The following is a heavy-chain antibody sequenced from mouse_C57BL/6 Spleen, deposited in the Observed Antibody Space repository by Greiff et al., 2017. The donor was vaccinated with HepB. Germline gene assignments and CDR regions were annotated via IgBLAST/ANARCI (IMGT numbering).Heavy chain of an antibody. CDR1: GYTFTSYW. V-gene: IGHV1-69*01. J-gene: IGHJ4*01. Sequence: QVQLQQPGAELVMPGASVKLSCKASGYTFTSYWMHWVKQRPGQGLEWIGEIDPSDSYTNYNQQFKGKSTLTVDKSSSTAYMQLSSLTSEDSAVYYCARKANWDAMDYWGQGTSVTVSS. D-gene: IGHD4-1*01. CDR2: IDPSDSYT. CDR3: ARKANWDAMDY.